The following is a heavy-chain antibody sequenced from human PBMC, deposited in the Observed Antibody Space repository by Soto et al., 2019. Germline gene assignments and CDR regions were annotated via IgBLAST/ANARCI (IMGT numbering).Heavy chain of an antibody. CDR3: ARHRTFGVVITPDFGY. D-gene: IGHD3-3*01. CDR2: IYPGDSDT. CDR1: GYTFTNYW. V-gene: IGHV5-51*01. Sequence: GESLKISCKGSGYTFTNYWIAWVRQMPGKGLEWMGIIYPGDSDTKYSPSFQGQVTISADKSISTAYLQWSSLKASDTAMYYCARHRTFGVVITPDFGYWGQGTLVTVSS. J-gene: IGHJ4*02.